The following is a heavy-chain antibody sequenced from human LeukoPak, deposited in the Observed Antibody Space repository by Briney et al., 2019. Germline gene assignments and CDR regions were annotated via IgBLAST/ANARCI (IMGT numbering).Heavy chain of an antibody. CDR1: GYTFTSYG. V-gene: IGHV1-18*01. D-gene: IGHD6-6*01. CDR2: ISAYNGNT. Sequence: GASVKVSCKASGYTFTSYGISWVRQAPGQGLEWMGWISAYNGNTNYAQKLQGRVTMTTDTSTSTAYMELRSLRSDDTAVYYCARESNWYSSSSGADYWGQGTLVTVSS. CDR3: ARESNWYSSSSGADY. J-gene: IGHJ4*02.